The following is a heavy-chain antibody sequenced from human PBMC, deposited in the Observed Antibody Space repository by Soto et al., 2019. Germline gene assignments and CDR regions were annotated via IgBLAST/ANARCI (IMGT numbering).Heavy chain of an antibody. D-gene: IGHD6-6*01. V-gene: IGHV5-10-1*01. CDR1: GYSFTSYW. Sequence: LGESLKISCKGSGYSFTSYWISWVRQMPGKGLEWMGRIDPSDSYTNYSPSFQGHVTISADKSISTAYLQWSSLKASDTAMYYCASKDSWYSSSSYYYYCGMDVWGQGTTVTVSS. CDR2: IDPSDSYT. J-gene: IGHJ6*02. CDR3: ASKDSWYSSSSYYYYCGMDV.